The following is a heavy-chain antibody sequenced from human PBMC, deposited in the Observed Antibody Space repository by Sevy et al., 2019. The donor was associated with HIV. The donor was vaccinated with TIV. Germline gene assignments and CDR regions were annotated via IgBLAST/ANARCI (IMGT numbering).Heavy chain of an antibody. CDR1: GGSVRSSPYY. CDR2: TYYSGST. V-gene: IGHV4-39*01. D-gene: IGHD2-2*01. Sequence: SETLSLTCSVSGGSVRSSPYYWGWIRQSPGKGLEWIGSTYYSGSTYYNPSLKSRFMISVDTSRSQFSLKLNSVTAADTAVYYCAASLPLNVVCSSTSCYGAFDYWGQGTAVTVSS. J-gene: IGHJ4*02. CDR3: AASLPLNVVCSSTSCYGAFDY.